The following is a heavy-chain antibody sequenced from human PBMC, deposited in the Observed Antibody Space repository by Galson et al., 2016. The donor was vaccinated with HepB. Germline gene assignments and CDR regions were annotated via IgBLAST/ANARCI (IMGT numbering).Heavy chain of an antibody. CDR1: GFTFSKYT. D-gene: IGHD6-13*01. CDR3: ARDREQQLPDSIFYYYGMDV. J-gene: IGHJ6*01. Sequence: SLRLSCAASGFTFSKYTMHWVRQAPGKGLEWVALIPYDGRNIYYADSVKGQFFISRDNSKNTLYLQMNSPRPEDTAVYYCARDREQQLPDSIFYYYGMDVLAQRTTVTVS. CDR2: IPYDGRNI. V-gene: IGHV3-30*04.